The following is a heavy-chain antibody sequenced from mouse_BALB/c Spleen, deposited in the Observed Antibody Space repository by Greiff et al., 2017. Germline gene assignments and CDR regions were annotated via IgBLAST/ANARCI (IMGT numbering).Heavy chain of an antibody. CDR2: IRNKANGYTT. J-gene: IGHJ3*01. D-gene: IGHD2-2*01. Sequence: EVMLVESGGGLVQPGGSLRLSCATSGFTFTDYYMSWVRQPPGKALEWLGFIRNKANGYTTEYSASVKGRFTISRDNSQSILYLQMNTLRAEDSATYYCARLDGYGFAYWGQGTLVTVSA. CDR3: ARLDGYGFAY. CDR1: GFTFTDYY. V-gene: IGHV7-3*02.